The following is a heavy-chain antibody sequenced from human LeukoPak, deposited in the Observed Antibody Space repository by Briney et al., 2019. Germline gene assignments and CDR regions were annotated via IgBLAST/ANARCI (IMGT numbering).Heavy chain of an antibody. CDR3: AKVWGYSYGSGFDY. J-gene: IGHJ4*02. CDR1: GFTFSSYA. Sequence: PGGSLRLSCAASGFTFSSYAMSWVRQAPGKGLEWVSAISGSGGSTYYADSVKGRFTISRDKSKNTLYLQMNSLRAEDTAVYYCAKVWGYSYGSGFDYWGQGTLVTVSS. V-gene: IGHV3-23*01. D-gene: IGHD5-18*01. CDR2: ISGSGGST.